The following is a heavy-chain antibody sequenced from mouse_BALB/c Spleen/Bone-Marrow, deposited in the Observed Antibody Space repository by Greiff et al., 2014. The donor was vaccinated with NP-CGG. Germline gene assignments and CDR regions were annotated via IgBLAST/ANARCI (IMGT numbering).Heavy chain of an antibody. D-gene: IGHD2-3*01. V-gene: IGHV2-9*02. CDR3: ARVYLWYFDV. Sequence: VQLQESGPGLVAPSQSLSITCTVSGFSLTSYGVHWVRQPPGKGLEWLGAIWAGGSTNYNSALMSRLSISKDNSKSQVFLKMNSLRTDDTAMYYCARVYLWYFDVWGAGTTVTVSS. J-gene: IGHJ1*01. CDR1: GFSLTSYG. CDR2: IWAGGST.